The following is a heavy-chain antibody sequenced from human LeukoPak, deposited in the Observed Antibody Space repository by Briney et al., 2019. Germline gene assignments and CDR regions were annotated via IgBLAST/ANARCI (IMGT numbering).Heavy chain of an antibody. V-gene: IGHV5-51*01. J-gene: IGHJ4*02. CDR2: IYPGDSDT. CDR3: AGLPFTIFGVVTYYFDY. CDR1: GYSFTSYW. Sequence: GESLKISCKGSGYSFTSYWIGWVRQMPGKGLEWMGIIYPGDSDTRYSPSFQGQVTISADKSISTAYLQWSSLKASDTAMYYCAGLPFTIFGVVTYYFDYWGQGTLVTVSS. D-gene: IGHD3-3*01.